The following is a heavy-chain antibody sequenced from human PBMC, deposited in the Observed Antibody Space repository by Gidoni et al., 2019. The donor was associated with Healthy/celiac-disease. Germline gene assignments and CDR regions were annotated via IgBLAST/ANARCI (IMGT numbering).Heavy chain of an antibody. Sequence: QVQLVESGGDVVQPGRSLRLSCAASGFTFSSYGMHWVRQAPGKGLEWVAVISYDGSNKYYADSVKGRFAISRDNSKNSLYLQMNSLRAEDTAVYYCAKDLVYSSSWRGYFDYWGQGTLVTVSS. CDR1: GFTFSSYG. CDR3: AKDLVYSSSWRGYFDY. D-gene: IGHD6-13*01. V-gene: IGHV3-30*18. CDR2: ISYDGSNK. J-gene: IGHJ4*02.